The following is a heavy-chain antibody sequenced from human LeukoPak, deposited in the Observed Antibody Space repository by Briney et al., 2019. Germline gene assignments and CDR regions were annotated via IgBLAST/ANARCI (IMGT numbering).Heavy chain of an antibody. CDR1: GFSLSTSGVG. CDR2: IYWNDDK. V-gene: IGHV2-5*01. J-gene: IGHJ4*02. Sequence: ESGPTLVNPTQTLTLTCTFSGFSLSTSGVGVGWIRQPPGKALEWLALIYWNDDKRYSPSLKSRLTITKDTSKNQVVLTMTNIDPVDTATYYCAHGTIAARGWYFDYWGQGTLVTVSS. D-gene: IGHD6-13*01. CDR3: AHGTIAARGWYFDY.